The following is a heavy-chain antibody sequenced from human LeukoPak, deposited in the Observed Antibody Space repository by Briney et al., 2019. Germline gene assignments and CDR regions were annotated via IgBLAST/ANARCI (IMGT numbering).Heavy chain of an antibody. CDR1: GFAFSSYA. J-gene: IGHJ3*02. CDR3: ARENRYCSSTSCYGGNAFDI. CDR2: ISASGGST. V-gene: IGHV3-23*01. D-gene: IGHD2-2*01. Sequence: PGGSLRLSCAASGFAFSSYAMNWVRQAPGKGLEWVSGISASGGSTYYADSVKGRFTISRDNSKNTLYLQMNSLRAEDTAVYYCARENRYCSSTSCYGGNAFDIWGQGTMVTVSS.